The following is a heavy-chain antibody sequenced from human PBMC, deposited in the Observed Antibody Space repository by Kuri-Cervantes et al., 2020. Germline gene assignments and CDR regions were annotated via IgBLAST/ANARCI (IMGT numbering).Heavy chain of an antibody. CDR3: ARLLTTVTTSPAFPMYFFYYMDI. CDR2: ISYDGSNK. J-gene: IGHJ6*03. V-gene: IGHV3-30-3*01. Sequence: GGSLRLSCAASGFTFSSYAMHWVRQAPGKGLEWVAVISYDGSNKYYADSVKGRFTISRDNSKNTLYLQMNSLRAEDTAVYYCARLLTTVTTSPAFPMYFFYYMDIWGKGTTVTVSS. CDR1: GFTFSSYA. D-gene: IGHD4-11*01.